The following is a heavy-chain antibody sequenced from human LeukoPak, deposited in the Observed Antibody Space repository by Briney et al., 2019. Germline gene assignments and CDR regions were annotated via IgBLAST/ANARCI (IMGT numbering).Heavy chain of an antibody. CDR1: GFTFTSYG. D-gene: IGHD6-19*01. CDR2: IWYDGSKK. J-gene: IGHJ4*02. V-gene: IGHV3-33*01. Sequence: GGSLRLSCAASGFTFTSYGMHWVRQAPGKGLEWVAVIWYDGSKKYYADSVKGRFTISRDDSKNMLYLQMSSLRAEDTAVYYCTTDGRVGSGKFYFDCWGQGTLVTVSS. CDR3: TTDGRVGSGKFYFDC.